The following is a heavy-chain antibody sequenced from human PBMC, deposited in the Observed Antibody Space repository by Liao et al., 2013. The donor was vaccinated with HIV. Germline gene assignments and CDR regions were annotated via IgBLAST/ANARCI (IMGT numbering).Heavy chain of an antibody. CDR2: IYYSGST. D-gene: IGHD3-10*01. CDR1: GASIRSYF. Sequence: QVQLQESGPGLVKPSETLSLTCTVSGASIRSYFWSWIRQPAGKGLEWIGHIYYSGSTYYNPSLKSRVTISVDTSKNQFSLKLSSVTAAATAVYYCARDVLRDGSGRPRGNFDYWGQGTLVTVSS. CDR3: ARDVLRDGSGRPRGNFDY. J-gene: IGHJ4*02. V-gene: IGHV4-59*08.